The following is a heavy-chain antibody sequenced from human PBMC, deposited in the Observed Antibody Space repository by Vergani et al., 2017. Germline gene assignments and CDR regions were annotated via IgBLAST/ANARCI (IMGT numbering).Heavy chain of an antibody. CDR3: ARSTTVGIVRDAFDI. V-gene: IGHV4-31*03. CDR2: IYYSVSI. J-gene: IGHJ3*02. D-gene: IGHD2-8*02. CDR1: GGSISSGGYY. Sequence: QLQLQESGSGLVKPSQTLSLTCTVSGGSISSGGYYWSWIRQHPGKGLEWIGYIYYSVSIYYNPSLKSRVTISMDTSDNQLTLKLSSVTAADTAVYYCARSTTVGIVRDAFDIWGLGTMVTVSS.